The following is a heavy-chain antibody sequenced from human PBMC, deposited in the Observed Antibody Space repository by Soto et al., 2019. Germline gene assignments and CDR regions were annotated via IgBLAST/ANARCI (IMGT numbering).Heavy chain of an antibody. Sequence: GESLKISCKGSGYSFTTYWMGWVRQMPGKGLEWMGIIYPGDSDTRYSPSFRGQVTMSADTAYLELKSLRPDDAALYYCARWDDYGASDQYHFDQWGQGTLVTVSS. CDR2: IYPGDSDT. D-gene: IGHD4-17*01. CDR3: ARWDDYGASDQYHFDQ. J-gene: IGHJ4*02. V-gene: IGHV5-51*01. CDR1: GYSFTTYW.